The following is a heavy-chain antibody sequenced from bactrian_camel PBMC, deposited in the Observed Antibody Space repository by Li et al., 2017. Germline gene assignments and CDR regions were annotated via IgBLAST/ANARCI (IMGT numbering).Heavy chain of an antibody. D-gene: IGHD4*01. Sequence: HVQLVESGGGLVQPGGSLRLSCAASGFAFSSRWMYWVRQVPGEGLEWVSSIYTGGGSTYYADSVKGRFTISKDNLKNTLYLQMNDLKSEDTAMYTCAADFVCGDYGEGWESDFGYWGQGTQVTVS. CDR3: AADFVCGDYGEGWESDFGY. CDR1: GFAFSSRW. J-gene: IGHJ6*01. CDR2: IYTGGGST. V-gene: IGHV3S1*01.